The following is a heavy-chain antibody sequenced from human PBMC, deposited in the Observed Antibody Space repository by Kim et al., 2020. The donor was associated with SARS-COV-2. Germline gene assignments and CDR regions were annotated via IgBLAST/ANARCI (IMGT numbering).Heavy chain of an antibody. Sequence: GGSLRLSCAASGFTVSSNYMSWVRQAPGKGLEWVSVIYSGGSTYYADSVKGRFTISRDNSKSTLYLQMNSLRAEDTAVYYCAREKRILGYYYYYMDVWGKGTTVTVSS. V-gene: IGHV3-66*01. CDR3: AREKRILGYYYYYMDV. CDR2: IYSGGST. D-gene: IGHD2-15*01. J-gene: IGHJ6*03. CDR1: GFTVSSNY.